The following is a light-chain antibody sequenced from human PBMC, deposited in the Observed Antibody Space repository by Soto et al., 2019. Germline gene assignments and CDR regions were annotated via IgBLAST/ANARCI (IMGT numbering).Light chain of an antibody. V-gene: IGKV3-20*01. CDR1: QKISNKY. Sequence: EIVLTQSPGILSLSPGERATLSCRASQKISNKYLAWYQQKPGQAPRLLIFGASTRATGIPDRFVGRGSGVDLTLTIRRLEPEDFAVYYCQQYDLALNFGPGTKVEIK. J-gene: IGKJ3*01. CDR2: GAS. CDR3: QQYDLALN.